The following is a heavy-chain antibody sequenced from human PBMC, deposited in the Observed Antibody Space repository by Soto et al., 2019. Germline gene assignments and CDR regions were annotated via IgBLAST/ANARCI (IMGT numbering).Heavy chain of an antibody. CDR1: GFTFSSYG. V-gene: IGHV3-30*18. J-gene: IGHJ4*02. Sequence: QVQLVESGGGVVQPGRSLRLSCAASGFTFSSYGMHWVRQAPGKGLEWVAVISYVGSNKYYADSVKGRFTISRDNSKNTLYLQMNSLRAEDTAVYYCAKGYYYDSSGNLFDYWGQGTLVTVSS. CDR3: AKGYYYDSSGNLFDY. CDR2: ISYVGSNK. D-gene: IGHD3-22*01.